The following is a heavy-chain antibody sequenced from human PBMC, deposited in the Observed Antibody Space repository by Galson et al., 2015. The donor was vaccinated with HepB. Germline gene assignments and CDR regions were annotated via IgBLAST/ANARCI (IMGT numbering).Heavy chain of an antibody. J-gene: IGHJ6*02. D-gene: IGHD3-10*01. Sequence: QSGAEVTKPGESLRISCKGSGYSFTSYWISWVRQMPGKGLEWMGRIDPSDSYTNYSPSYQGHVTISADKSISTAYLQWSSLKASDTTMYYCARRAGKDYYGSGSYYYYYYGMDVWGQGTTVTVSS. CDR1: GYSFTSYW. CDR2: IDPSDSYT. CDR3: ARRAGKDYYGSGSYYYYYYGMDV. V-gene: IGHV5-10-1*01.